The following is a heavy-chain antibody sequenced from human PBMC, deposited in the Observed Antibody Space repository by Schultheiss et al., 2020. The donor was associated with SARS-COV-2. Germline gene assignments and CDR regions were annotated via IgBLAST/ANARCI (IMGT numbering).Heavy chain of an antibody. CDR1: RGSISGYY. J-gene: IGHJ4*02. D-gene: IGHD2-15*01. CDR2: IYYSGST. V-gene: IGHV4-59*12. CDR3: AREGVVVD. Sequence: SETLSLTCTVSRGSISGYYWSWIRQTPGKGLEWIGYIYYSGSTNYNPSLKSRVTISVDTSKNQFSLKLSSVTAADTAVYYCAREGVVVDWGQGTLVTVSS.